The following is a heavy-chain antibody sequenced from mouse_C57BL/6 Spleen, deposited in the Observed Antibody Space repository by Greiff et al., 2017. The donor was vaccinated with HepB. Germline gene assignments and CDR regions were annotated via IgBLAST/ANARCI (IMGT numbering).Heavy chain of an antibody. CDR1: GYTFTSYW. Sequence: QVQLQQPGTELVKPGASVKLSCKASGYTFTSYWMHWVKQRPGQGLDWIGNINPSNGGTNYNEKFKSKATLTVDKSSSTAYMQLSSLTSEDSAVYYCATYYYGSSYWYFDVWGTGTTVTVSS. CDR2: INPSNGGT. CDR3: ATYYYGSSYWYFDV. D-gene: IGHD1-1*01. J-gene: IGHJ1*03. V-gene: IGHV1-53*01.